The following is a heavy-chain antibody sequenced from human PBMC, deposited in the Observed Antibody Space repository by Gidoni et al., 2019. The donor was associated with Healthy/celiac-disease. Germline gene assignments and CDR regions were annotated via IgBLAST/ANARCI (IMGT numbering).Heavy chain of an antibody. D-gene: IGHD2-2*01. Sequence: QVQLQQWGAGLLKPSETLSLTCAVYGGSFSGYYWSWIRQPPGKGLEWIGEINHSGSTNYNPSLKSRVTISVDTSKNQFSLKLSSVTAADTAVYYCARGPGVVPAAMCSWLDPWGQGTLVTVSS. CDR1: GGSFSGYY. J-gene: IGHJ5*02. CDR2: INHSGST. V-gene: IGHV4-34*01. CDR3: ARGPGVVPAAMCSWLDP.